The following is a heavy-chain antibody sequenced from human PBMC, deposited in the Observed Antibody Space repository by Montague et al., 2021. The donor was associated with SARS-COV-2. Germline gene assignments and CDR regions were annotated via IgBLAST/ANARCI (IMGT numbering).Heavy chain of an antibody. V-gene: IGHV3-23*01. Sequence: SLRLSCAASGFIFSNYAMSWVRQAPGKGLEWVSVITGRGRDTYYADSVKGRFAISRDNFKNTLYLQINNLRAEDTATYYCAKGVILSGWRSYFDYWGQGTLVAVSS. D-gene: IGHD6-19*01. J-gene: IGHJ4*02. CDR2: ITGRGRDT. CDR1: GFIFSNYA. CDR3: AKGVILSGWRSYFDY.